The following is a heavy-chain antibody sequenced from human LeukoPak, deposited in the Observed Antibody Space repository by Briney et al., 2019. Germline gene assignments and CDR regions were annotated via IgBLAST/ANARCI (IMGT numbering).Heavy chain of an antibody. D-gene: IGHD3-22*01. CDR2: INPNCGGT. CDR1: GYTFTGYY. V-gene: IGHV1-2*02. CDR3: ARGAHYHDSSEGYDY. Sequence: ASVKVSCKASGYTFTGYYMHWVRQAPGQGLEWMGWINPNCGGTNYAQKFQGRVTMTRDTSISTAYMELSRLRSDDTAVYYCARGAHYHDSSEGYDYWGQGTLVTVSS. J-gene: IGHJ4*02.